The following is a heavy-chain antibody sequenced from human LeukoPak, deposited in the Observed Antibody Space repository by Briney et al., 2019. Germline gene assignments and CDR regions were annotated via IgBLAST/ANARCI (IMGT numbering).Heavy chain of an antibody. D-gene: IGHD2-2*01. Sequence: PGGSLRLSCAASGFTFSSYGMNWVRQAPRKGLEWVSAIGVSADQTFYADSVKGRFTISRDNSKNTLSLAMNNLRAEDTAVYYCAKERNARGALDYWGRGTLVTVSS. J-gene: IGHJ4*02. V-gene: IGHV3-23*01. CDR1: GFTFSSYG. CDR2: IGVSADQT. CDR3: AKERNARGALDY.